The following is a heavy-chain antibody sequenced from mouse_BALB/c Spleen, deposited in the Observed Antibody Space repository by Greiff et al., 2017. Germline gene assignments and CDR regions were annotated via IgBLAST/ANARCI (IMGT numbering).Heavy chain of an antibody. CDR3: ARRGYYGYVYAMDY. Sequence: QVQLQQSGAELMKPGASVKISCKATGYTFSSYWIEWVKQRPGHGLEWIGEILPGSGSTNYNEKFKGKATFTADTSSNTAYMQLSSLTSEDSAVYYCARRGYYGYVYAMDYWGQGTSVTGSS. CDR1: GYTFSSYW. J-gene: IGHJ4*01. D-gene: IGHD1-2*01. V-gene: IGHV1-9*01. CDR2: ILPGSGST.